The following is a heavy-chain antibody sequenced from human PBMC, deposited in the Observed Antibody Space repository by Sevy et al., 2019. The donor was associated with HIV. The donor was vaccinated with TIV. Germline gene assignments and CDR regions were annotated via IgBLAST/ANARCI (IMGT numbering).Heavy chain of an antibody. CDR3: ARSPPVVVVPGAPSWFDP. CDR2: INESGIT. J-gene: IGHJ5*02. CDR1: DGSFSGYY. Sequence: SETLSLTCAVHDGSFSGYYWNWIRQLPGKGLEWIGEINESGITYYNPTLKSQVTISVDTSKKQFSLKLKFVTPVDSAVYFCARSPPVVVVPGAPSWFDPWGQGTLVTVSS. D-gene: IGHD2-2*01. V-gene: IGHV4-34*01.